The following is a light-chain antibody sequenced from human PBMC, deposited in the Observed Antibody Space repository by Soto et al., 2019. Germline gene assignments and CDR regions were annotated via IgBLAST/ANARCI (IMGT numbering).Light chain of an antibody. CDR2: AAS. CDR3: QQLSRYPLT. J-gene: IGKJ4*01. CDR1: QSISTY. Sequence: DIQMTQSPSSLSASVGDRGTITFRASQSISTYLHWYQQKPGKAPKLLIYAASTLQSGVPSRFSGSGSETEFSLTIRALQPEDFATYYCQQLSRYPLTFGGGTKVDIK. V-gene: IGKV1-9*01.